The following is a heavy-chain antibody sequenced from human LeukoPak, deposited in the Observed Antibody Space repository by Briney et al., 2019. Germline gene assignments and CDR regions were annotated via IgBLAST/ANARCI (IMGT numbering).Heavy chain of an antibody. CDR1: GFTFSSYE. V-gene: IGHV3-48*03. Sequence: GGSLRLTCAGSGFTFSSYEMYWVRQAPGKGLEWVSYISSSGSTICYADSVMGRFTISRDNAKNSLYLQMNSLRAEDTAVYYCAELGITMIGGVWGKGTTVTIPS. CDR2: ISSSGSTI. CDR3: AELGITMIGGV. D-gene: IGHD3-10*02. J-gene: IGHJ6*04.